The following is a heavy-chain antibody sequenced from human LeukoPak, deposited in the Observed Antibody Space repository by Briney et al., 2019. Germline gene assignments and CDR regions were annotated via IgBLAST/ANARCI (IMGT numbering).Heavy chain of an antibody. D-gene: IGHD5-18*01. V-gene: IGHV4-39*01. Sequence: PSETLSLTCTVSGGSISSSSYYWGWIRQPPGKGLEWSGSIYYSGSTYYNPSLKSRVTISVDTSKNQFSLKLSSVTAADTAVYYCASRRGYTLDYWGQGTLVTVSS. CDR3: ASRRGYTLDY. J-gene: IGHJ4*02. CDR1: GGSISSSSYY. CDR2: IYYSGST.